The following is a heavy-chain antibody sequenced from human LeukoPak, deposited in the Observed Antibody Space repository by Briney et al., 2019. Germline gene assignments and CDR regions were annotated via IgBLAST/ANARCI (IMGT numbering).Heavy chain of an antibody. V-gene: IGHV3-74*01. J-gene: IGHJ3*02. CDR3: VRPRSYEAFDI. CDR1: GLTFSSYW. Sequence: GGSLRLSCAASGLTFSSYWMHWARQAPGKGLVWVSRINSDGRNTNYADSVKGRFTISRDNAKNTLFLQMNSLRAEDTAVYYFVRPRSYEAFDIWGQGTMVTVSS. D-gene: IGHD6-6*01. CDR2: INSDGRNT.